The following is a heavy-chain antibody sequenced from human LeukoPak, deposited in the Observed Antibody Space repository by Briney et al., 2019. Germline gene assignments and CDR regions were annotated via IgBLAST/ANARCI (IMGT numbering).Heavy chain of an antibody. J-gene: IGHJ5*02. CDR1: GYTFTSND. CDR2: MNPHSGNA. D-gene: IGHD2-2*01. CDR3: ARIPPPVPTHWVDP. V-gene: IGHV1-8*01. Sequence: ASVKVSCKASGYTFTSNDISWVRQAAGQGLEWMGWMNPHSGNAGYAQKFQGRVTMTRDTSISTAYMELSSLTSDDTAVYYCARIPPPVPTHWVDPWGQGTLVTVSS.